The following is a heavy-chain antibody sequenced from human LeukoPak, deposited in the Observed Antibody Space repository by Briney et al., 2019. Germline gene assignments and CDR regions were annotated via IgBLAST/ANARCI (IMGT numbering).Heavy chain of an antibody. V-gene: IGHV1-2*02. J-gene: IGHJ6*02. Sequence: ASVKVSCKASGGTFSSYAISWVRQAPGQGLEWMGWINPNSGGTNYAQKFQGRVTMTRDTSISTAYMELSRLRSDDTAVYYCARFGYGMDVWGQGTTVTVSS. CDR3: ARFGYGMDV. CDR1: GGTFSSYA. D-gene: IGHD3-10*01. CDR2: INPNSGGT.